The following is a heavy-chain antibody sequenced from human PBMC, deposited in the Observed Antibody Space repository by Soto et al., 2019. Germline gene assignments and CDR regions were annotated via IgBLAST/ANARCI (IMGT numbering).Heavy chain of an antibody. CDR2: IHPSGGGS. CDR3: ARGGHIAVVTDSFDY. J-gene: IGHJ4*02. CDR1: GYTLNTYY. D-gene: IGHD2-21*02. V-gene: IGHV1-46*02. Sequence: ASVKVSYKPSGYTLNTYYLHWVRQAPGQGLEWMGIIHPSGGGSTYAQKFLGRVTMTRDTSTSTVFMELSSLRAADTAVYYCARGGHIAVVTDSFDYWGQGTLVTVSS.